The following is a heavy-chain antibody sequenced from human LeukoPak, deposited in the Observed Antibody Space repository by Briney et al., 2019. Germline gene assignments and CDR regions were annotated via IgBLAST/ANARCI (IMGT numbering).Heavy chain of an antibody. CDR2: IYPRDGST. CDR1: GYTFTINY. J-gene: IGHJ4*02. V-gene: IGHV1-46*01. Sequence: ASVTVSYKASGYTFTINYIHWVRQAPGQGLEWMGMIYPRDGSTSYAQKFQGRVTVTRDTPTSTVHMELSGLRSEDTAVYYCARDQEAFDYWGQGTLVTVSP. CDR3: ARDQEAFDY.